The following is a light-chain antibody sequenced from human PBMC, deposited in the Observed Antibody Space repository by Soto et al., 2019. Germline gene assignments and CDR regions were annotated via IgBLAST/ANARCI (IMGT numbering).Light chain of an antibody. CDR2: EVS. V-gene: IGLV2-14*01. J-gene: IGLJ3*02. CDR1: SSDVGKYSY. CDR3: SSFTTSSTWV. Sequence: SALTQPASVSGSPGQSIAISCTGTSSDVGKYSYVSWFQQYPGNAPKLMIYEVSNRPSGVSNRFSGSKSGNTASLTISGLQGEYEADYYCSSFTTSSTWVFGGGTKLTVL.